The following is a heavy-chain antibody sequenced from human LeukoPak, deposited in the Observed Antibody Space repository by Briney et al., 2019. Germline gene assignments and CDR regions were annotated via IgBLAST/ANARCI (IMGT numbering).Heavy chain of an antibody. CDR1: GGSISSSSYY. D-gene: IGHD3-22*01. CDR3: ARPYYDSSGYYSGYAFDI. Sequence: SETLSLTCTVSGGSISSSSYYWCWIRQPPGKGLEWIGSIYYSGSTYYNPSLKSRVTISVDTSKNQFSLKLSSVTAADTAVYYCARPYYDSSGYYSGYAFDIWGQGTMVTVSS. J-gene: IGHJ3*02. V-gene: IGHV4-39*01. CDR2: IYYSGST.